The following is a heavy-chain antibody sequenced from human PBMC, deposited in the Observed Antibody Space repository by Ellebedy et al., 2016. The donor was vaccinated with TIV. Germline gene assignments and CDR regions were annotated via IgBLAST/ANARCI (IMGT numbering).Heavy chain of an antibody. D-gene: IGHD1-26*01. CDR2: IIPILDIT. Sequence: AASVKVSCNASGVTFSNSAISWVRQAPGQGLEWMGRIIPILDITNYAQRFQGRVTITADKSPTTAYMELASLTSDDTAVYYCARWGGYSGTFQGPFDFWGQGTLVTVAS. J-gene: IGHJ4*02. CDR3: ARWGGYSGTFQGPFDF. V-gene: IGHV1-69*04. CDR1: GVTFSNSA.